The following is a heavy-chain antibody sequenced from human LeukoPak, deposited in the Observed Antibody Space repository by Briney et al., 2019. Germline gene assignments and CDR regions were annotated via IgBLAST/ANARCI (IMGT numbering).Heavy chain of an antibody. Sequence: GSLRLSCPASGFTFGDYAMSWVRQAPGKGLEWVGFIRNQAHGGTADYAASVKGRFRISRDDSNSIAYLHMGSLQAEDTALYYCFTPTYYYDASGYSLYSGMDVWGQGTTVTVSS. CDR3: FTPTYYYDASGYSLYSGMDV. CDR1: GFTFGDYA. CDR2: IRNQAHGGTA. J-gene: IGHJ6*02. V-gene: IGHV3-49*04. D-gene: IGHD3-22*01.